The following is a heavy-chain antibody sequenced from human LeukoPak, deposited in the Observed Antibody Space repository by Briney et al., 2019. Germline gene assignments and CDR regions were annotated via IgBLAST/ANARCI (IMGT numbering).Heavy chain of an antibody. Sequence: PGGSLRLSCAASGFTFSSYEMNWVRQAPGKGLEWVSYISSSGSTIYYADSVKGRFTISRDNAKNSLYLQMNSLRAEDTAVYYCARDQRIAARGGDAFDIWGQGTMVTVSS. D-gene: IGHD6-6*01. CDR2: ISSSGSTI. J-gene: IGHJ3*02. CDR1: GFTFSSYE. V-gene: IGHV3-48*03. CDR3: ARDQRIAARGGDAFDI.